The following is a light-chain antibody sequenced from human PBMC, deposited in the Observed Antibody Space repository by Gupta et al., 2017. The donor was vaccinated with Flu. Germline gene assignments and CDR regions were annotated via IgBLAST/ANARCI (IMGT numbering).Light chain of an antibody. Sequence: KTTTVTCSGMRFGDKFVCWYQQRPGQFRLLVIYKDSRRPSATPGRFSASNSGTTATLTIGGTQAMDEDDYYCQAWDNNAWVFGGGTKLTVL. CDR2: KDS. J-gene: IGLJ3*02. CDR1: RFGDKF. CDR3: QAWDNNAWV. V-gene: IGLV3-1*01.